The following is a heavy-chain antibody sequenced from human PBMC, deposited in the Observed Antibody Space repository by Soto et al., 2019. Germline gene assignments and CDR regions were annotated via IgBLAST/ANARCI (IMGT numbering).Heavy chain of an antibody. CDR3: ARSHDKDILTGCYN. CDR1: GFTFNNHA. Sequence: GWSLRLSCAASGFTFNNHAMAWVRQAPGKGLEWVSVIGHSGYSINYGDSVKGRFTISRDNSKNMVFLEMNGLRAEDTAVYYCARSHDKDILTGCYNWGQGAMGTVSS. J-gene: IGHJ4*02. CDR2: IGHSGYSI. D-gene: IGHD3-9*01. V-gene: IGHV3-23*01.